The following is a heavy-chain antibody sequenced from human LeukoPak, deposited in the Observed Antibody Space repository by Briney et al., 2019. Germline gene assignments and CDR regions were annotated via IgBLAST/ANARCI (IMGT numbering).Heavy chain of an antibody. V-gene: IGHV3-30-3*01. CDR2: ISYDGSNK. J-gene: IGHJ4*02. CDR3: AKAPESYYYDSSGYYPLDY. D-gene: IGHD3-22*01. Sequence: GGSLRLSCAAPGFTFSSYAMHWVRQAPGKGLEWVAVISYDGSNKYYADSVKGRFTISRDNSKNTLYLQMNSLRAEDTAVYYCAKAPESYYYDSSGYYPLDYWGQGTLVTVSS. CDR1: GFTFSSYA.